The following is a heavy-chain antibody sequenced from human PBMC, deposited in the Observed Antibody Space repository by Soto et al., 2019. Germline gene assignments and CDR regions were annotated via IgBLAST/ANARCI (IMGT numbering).Heavy chain of an antibody. Sequence: SVQVSCQASGGTFSSSALSWVRQAPGQGLEWMGGIIPIFGPATYAQKCQGRVTMTRDTSISPAYMERSRLRSDDTAVFYCARGRTDDSWYSYYGMDVWGQGTTGTVAS. D-gene: IGHD3-22*01. CDR1: GGTFSSSA. CDR3: ARGRTDDSWYSYYGMDV. J-gene: IGHJ6*02. CDR2: IIPIFGPA. V-gene: IGHV1-69*05.